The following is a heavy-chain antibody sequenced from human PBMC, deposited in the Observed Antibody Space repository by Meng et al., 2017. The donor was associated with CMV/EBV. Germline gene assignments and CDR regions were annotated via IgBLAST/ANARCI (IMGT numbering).Heavy chain of an antibody. J-gene: IGHJ3*02. Sequence: GSLRLSCTVSGGSVSSGSYYWSCIRQPPGKGLEWIGYIYYSGSTNYNPSLTSRVTISVDTSKNQLSLKLSSVTAADTAVYYCARDWYTIFGVTPGAFDIWGQGTMVTVSS. D-gene: IGHD3-3*01. V-gene: IGHV4-61*01. CDR3: ARDWYTIFGVTPGAFDI. CDR1: GGSVSSGSYY. CDR2: IYYSGST.